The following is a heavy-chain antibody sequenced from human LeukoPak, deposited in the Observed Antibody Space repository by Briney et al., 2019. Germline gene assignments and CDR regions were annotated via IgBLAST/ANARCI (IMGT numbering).Heavy chain of an antibody. CDR1: GFTFSDYY. D-gene: IGHD3-22*01. CDR2: ISSSGSTI. V-gene: IGHV3-11*01. J-gene: IGHJ4*02. CDR3: ARAGTVTYYYDSSGYYYGY. Sequence: GSLRLSCAASGFTFSDYYMSWIRQAPGKGLEWVSYISSSGSTIYYADPVKGRFTISRDNAKNSLYLQMNSLRAEDTAVYYCARAGTVTYYYDSSGYYYGYWGQGTLVTVSS.